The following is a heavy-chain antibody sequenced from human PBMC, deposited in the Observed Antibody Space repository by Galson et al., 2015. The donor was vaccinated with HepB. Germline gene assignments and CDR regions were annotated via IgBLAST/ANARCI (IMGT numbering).Heavy chain of an antibody. J-gene: IGHJ6*02. CDR2: INSDESST. D-gene: IGHD2-2*02. CDR1: GFTFSSYW. CDR3: ARELQPLAGCSSTSCYTSSYYYYGMDV. V-gene: IGHV3-74*01. Sequence: SLRLSCAASGFTFSSYWMHWVRQAPGKGLVWVSRINSDESSTSYADSVKGRFTISRDNAKNTLYLQMNSMRAEDTALYYCARELQPLAGCSSTSCYTSSYYYYGMDVWGQGTTVTVSS.